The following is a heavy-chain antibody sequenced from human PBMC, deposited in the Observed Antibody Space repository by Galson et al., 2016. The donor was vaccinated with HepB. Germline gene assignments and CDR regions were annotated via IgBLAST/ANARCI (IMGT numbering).Heavy chain of an antibody. CDR2: ISTTGNAV. D-gene: IGHD4-23*01. V-gene: IGHV3-48*03. CDR1: GFLFENYQ. Sequence: SLRLSCAGSGFLFENYQMNWIRQAPGKGLEWVSYISTTGNAVYYTDSVRGRFTVSRDNAKGSVSLQMSSLRPEDTATYYCARDTRGCGGSLDVWGQGTTGSVSS. J-gene: IGHJ6*02. CDR3: ARDTRGCGGSLDV.